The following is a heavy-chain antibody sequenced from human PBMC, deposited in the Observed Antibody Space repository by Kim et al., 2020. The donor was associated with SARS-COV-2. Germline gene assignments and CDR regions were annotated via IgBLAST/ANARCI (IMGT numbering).Heavy chain of an antibody. Sequence: YTQKLRGGVTMTTDTSTSTAYMELRSLRSDDTAVYYCARGVPITMRGMDGWGQGTTVTVSS. V-gene: IGHV1-18*01. CDR3: ARGVPITMRGMDG. J-gene: IGHJ6*02. D-gene: IGHD3-22*01.